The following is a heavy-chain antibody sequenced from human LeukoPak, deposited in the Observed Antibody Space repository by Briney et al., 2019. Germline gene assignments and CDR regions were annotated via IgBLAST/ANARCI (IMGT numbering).Heavy chain of an antibody. D-gene: IGHD3-16*01. CDR1: GYTFTIYD. J-gene: IGHJ4*02. CDR2: MNPNSGNT. CDR3: ARVGDYETYDY. V-gene: IGHV1-8*01. Sequence: ASVKVSCTASGYTFTIYDINWVRQATGQGLEWMGWMNPNSGNTGYAQKFQGRVTMTRNTSISTAYMEPSSLRSEDTAVYYCARVGDYETYDYWGQGTLVTVSS.